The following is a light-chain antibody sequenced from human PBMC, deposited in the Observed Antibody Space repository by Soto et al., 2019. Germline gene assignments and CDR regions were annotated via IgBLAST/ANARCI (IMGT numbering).Light chain of an antibody. J-gene: IGKJ4*01. V-gene: IGKV4-1*01. CDR1: QSILSSSNNKNY. Sequence: DIVMTQSPDSLTVSLGERATINCKSSQSILSSSNNKNYLVWYQHKPGQPPKVLINWASTRESGVPDRFSGSGSGADFTLTISSLQAEDVAVYYCQQYYSTPPTFGGGTKLEIK. CDR2: WAS. CDR3: QQYYSTPPT.